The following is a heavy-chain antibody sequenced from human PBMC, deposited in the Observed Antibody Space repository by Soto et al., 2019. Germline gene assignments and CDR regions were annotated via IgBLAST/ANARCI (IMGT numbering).Heavy chain of an antibody. CDR1: GFTFSNAW. D-gene: IGHD6-19*01. CDR2: IKSKNDGGTT. J-gene: IGHJ4*02. Sequence: GGSLRLSCAASGFTFSNAWMNWVRQAPGKGLEWVGRIKSKNDGGTTDYAAPEKGRFTISRDDSKNTLYLQMNSLKTEDTAVYYCTTEVPDFPSGWPNGYWGKGTLFTVSS. V-gene: IGHV3-15*07. CDR3: TTEVPDFPSGWPNGY.